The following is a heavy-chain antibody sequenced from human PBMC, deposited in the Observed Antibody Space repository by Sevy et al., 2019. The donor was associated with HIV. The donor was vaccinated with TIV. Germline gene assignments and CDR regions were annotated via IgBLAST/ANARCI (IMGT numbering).Heavy chain of an antibody. CDR3: ARGGGYDFWSGYLYYYGMDV. V-gene: IGHV1-46*01. J-gene: IGHJ6*02. CDR1: GYTFTSYY. CDR2: INPSGGST. Sequence: ASVKVSCKASGYTFTSYYMHWVRQAPGQGLEWMGIINPSGGSTSYAQKFQGRVTMTRDTSTRTVYMELSSLRSEDTAVYYCARGGGYDFWSGYLYYYGMDVWGQGTTVTVSS. D-gene: IGHD3-3*01.